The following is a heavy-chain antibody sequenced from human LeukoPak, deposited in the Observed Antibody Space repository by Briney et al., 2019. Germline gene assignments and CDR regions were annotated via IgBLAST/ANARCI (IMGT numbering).Heavy chain of an antibody. CDR2: ISGSGGST. V-gene: IGHV3-23*01. Sequence: PGGSLRLSCAASGFTFSSYSMNWVRQAPGKGLEWVSAISGSGGSTYYADSVKGRFTISRDNSKNTLYLQMNSLRAEDTAVYYCAKAGYCSGGSCYATPYYYYMDVWGKGTTVTVS. D-gene: IGHD2-15*01. CDR1: GFTFSSYS. CDR3: AKAGYCSGGSCYATPYYYYMDV. J-gene: IGHJ6*03.